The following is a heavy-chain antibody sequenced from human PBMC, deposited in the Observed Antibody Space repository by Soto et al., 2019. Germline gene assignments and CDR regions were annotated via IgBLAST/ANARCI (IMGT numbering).Heavy chain of an antibody. J-gene: IGHJ4*02. CDR2: INSDGSST. CDR1: GLTFSNYW. D-gene: IGHD6-25*01. CDR3: GRGGRIVAAASVD. V-gene: IGHV3-74*01. Sequence: GGSLRLSCAVSGLTFSNYWMNWVRQAPGKGLVWVSRINSDGSSTDYADSVKGRFTISRDNARNTLYLEMHSLRAEDAALYYCGRGGRIVAAASVDWGQGTLVTVSS.